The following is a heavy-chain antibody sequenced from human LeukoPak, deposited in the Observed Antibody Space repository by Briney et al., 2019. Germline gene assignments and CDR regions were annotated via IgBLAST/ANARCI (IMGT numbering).Heavy chain of an antibody. J-gene: IGHJ4*02. D-gene: IGHD1-26*01. Sequence: GGSLRLSCAASGFSFSTYAISWVRQAPGKGLEWVSCISTTSSYIFYADSVGGRFTISRDNSKNTLYLQMNSLRAEDTAVYYCARSPPGWDLLPIFDYWGQGTLVTVSS. CDR3: ARSPPGWDLLPIFDY. V-gene: IGHV3-21*04. CDR2: ISTTSSYI. CDR1: GFSFSTYA.